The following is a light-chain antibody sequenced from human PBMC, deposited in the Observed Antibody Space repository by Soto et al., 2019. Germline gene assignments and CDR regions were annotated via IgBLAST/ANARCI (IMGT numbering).Light chain of an antibody. Sequence: DIQMTQSPSSLSASVGDRVTVPFRARHISSSYLDWYQQKPGKAPKLLIYAASSLQSGVPSRFSGSGSGTDFTLTISSLQPEDFATYYCQQGYNTPLTFGGGTKVDIK. J-gene: IGKJ4*02. CDR3: QQGYNTPLT. V-gene: IGKV1-39*01. CDR2: AAS. CDR1: HISSSY.